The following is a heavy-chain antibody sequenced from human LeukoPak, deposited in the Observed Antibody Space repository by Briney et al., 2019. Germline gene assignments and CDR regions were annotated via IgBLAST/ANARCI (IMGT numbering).Heavy chain of an antibody. J-gene: IGHJ4*02. CDR1: GFTFSSSW. V-gene: IGHV3-74*01. D-gene: IGHD2-2*01. CDR3: ARGNQQLPRSTPDY. Sequence: QPGGSLRLSCAVSGFTFSSSWMHWVRQAPGKGLVWVSHIKTDGSTTAYADSVKGRFTISRDNAKNTLYLQMNSLRAEDTGVYYCARGNQQLPRSTPDYWGQGTLVIASS. CDR2: IKTDGSTT.